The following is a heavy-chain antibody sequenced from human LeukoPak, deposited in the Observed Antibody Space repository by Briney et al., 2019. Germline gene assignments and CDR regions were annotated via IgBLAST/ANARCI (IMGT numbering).Heavy chain of an antibody. J-gene: IGHJ3*02. CDR2: ISGSGGST. CDR1: GFTFSSYA. V-gene: IGHV3-23*01. CDR3: AKDRLEYYDIRALDAFDI. D-gene: IGHD3-3*01. Sequence: GGSLRLSCAASGFTFSSYAMSWVRQAPGKGLEWVSAISGSGGSTYYADSVKGRFTISGDNSKNTLYLQMNSLRAEDTAVYYCAKDRLEYYDIRALDAFDIWGQGTMVTVSS.